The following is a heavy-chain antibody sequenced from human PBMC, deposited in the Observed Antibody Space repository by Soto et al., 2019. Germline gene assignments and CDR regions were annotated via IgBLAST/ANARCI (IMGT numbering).Heavy chain of an antibody. CDR2: INPSGGST. D-gene: IGHD3-16*01. CDR3: ARRLEVPFPTEDV. V-gene: IGHV1-46*01. Sequence: ASVKVSCKASGYTFTSYYMHWVRQAPGQGLEWMGIINPSGGSTSYAQKFQGRVTMNRDTSTSTVYMELSSLRSEDTAVYYCARRLEVPFPTEDVWGKGTKVTVSS. J-gene: IGHJ3*01. CDR1: GYTFTSYY.